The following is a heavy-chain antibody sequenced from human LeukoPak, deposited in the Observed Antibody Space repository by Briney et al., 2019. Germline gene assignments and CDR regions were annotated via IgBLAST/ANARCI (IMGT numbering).Heavy chain of an antibody. CDR2: INPNSGGT. Sequence: ASVKVSCKASGYTFTGYYMHWVRQAPGQGLEWMGRINPNSGGTNYAQKFQGRVTMTRDTSISTAYMELRSLRSDDTAVYYCARVVVADTNWFDPWGQGTLVTVSS. CDR1: GYTFTGYY. V-gene: IGHV1-2*06. J-gene: IGHJ5*02. CDR3: ARVVVADTNWFDP. D-gene: IGHD2-15*01.